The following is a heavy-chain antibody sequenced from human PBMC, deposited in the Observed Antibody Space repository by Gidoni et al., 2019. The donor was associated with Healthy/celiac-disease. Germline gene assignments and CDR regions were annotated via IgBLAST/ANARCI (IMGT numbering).Heavy chain of an antibody. Sequence: EGQPLESGGGLVQPGGALSLSCAASGFTFSSYAMSWVRQAPGKGLEWVSAISGSGGSTYYADSVKGRFTISRDNSKNTLYLQMNSLRAEDTAVYYCAKDYRRATTPDYWGQGTLVTVSS. D-gene: IGHD3-16*02. CDR2: ISGSGGST. CDR3: AKDYRRATTPDY. V-gene: IGHV3-23*01. CDR1: GFTFSSYA. J-gene: IGHJ4*02.